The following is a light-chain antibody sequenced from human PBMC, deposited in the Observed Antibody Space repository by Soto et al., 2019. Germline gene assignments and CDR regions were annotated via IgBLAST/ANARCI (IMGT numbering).Light chain of an antibody. Sequence: LAQPASVSVSPGQSITISCTGTSSDVGGYNYVSWYQQHPGKAPKLMIYDVTNRPSGVSNRFSGSKSGNTASLAISGLQAEDEADYYCSSYTSSSPYVFGTGTKVTVL. J-gene: IGLJ1*01. CDR1: SSDVGGYNY. CDR3: SSYTSSSPYV. CDR2: DVT. V-gene: IGLV2-14*03.